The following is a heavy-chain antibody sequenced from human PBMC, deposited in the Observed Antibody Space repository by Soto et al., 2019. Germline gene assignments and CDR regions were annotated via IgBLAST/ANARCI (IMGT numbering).Heavy chain of an antibody. CDR3: AREEEDSSGYYYGSYDY. Sequence: GGSLRLSCAASGFTFSNYAMHWVRQAPGKGLEYVSTISSNGHSTDYANSVKGRFTISRDNSMNTLYLQMGSLRSEDTAVYYCAREEEDSSGYYYGSYDYWGQGTLVTVSS. D-gene: IGHD3-22*01. J-gene: IGHJ4*02. V-gene: IGHV3-64*01. CDR2: ISSNGHST. CDR1: GFTFSNYA.